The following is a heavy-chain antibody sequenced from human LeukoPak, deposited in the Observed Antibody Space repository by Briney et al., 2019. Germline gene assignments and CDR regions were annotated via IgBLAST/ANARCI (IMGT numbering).Heavy chain of an antibody. CDR1: GFTFDNYA. D-gene: IGHD2/OR15-2a*01. Sequence: GGSLRLSCAAAGFTFDNYAMHWVRQAPGKGLEWVSRISWNTGNIDYADSVKGRFTISRDNAKNSLYLQMNSLRAEDTALYYCAKRTTFDAFDMWGQGTMVTVSS. CDR3: AKRTTFDAFDM. J-gene: IGHJ3*02. V-gene: IGHV3-9*01. CDR2: ISWNTGNI.